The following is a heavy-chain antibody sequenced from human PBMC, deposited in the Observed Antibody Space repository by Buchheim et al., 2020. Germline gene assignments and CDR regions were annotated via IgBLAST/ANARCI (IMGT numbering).Heavy chain of an antibody. J-gene: IGHJ2*01. CDR3: ARDSRPSTMIVVAAGWYFDL. CDR1: GGSISSGGYY. V-gene: IGHV4-31*03. Sequence: QVQLQESGPGLVKPSQTLSLTCTVSGGSISSGGYYWSWIRQHPGKGLEWIGYIYYSGSTYYNPSLKSRVTISVDTYKNQFSLKLSSVTAADTAVYYCARDSRPSTMIVVAAGWYFDLWGRGTL. D-gene: IGHD3-22*01. CDR2: IYYSGST.